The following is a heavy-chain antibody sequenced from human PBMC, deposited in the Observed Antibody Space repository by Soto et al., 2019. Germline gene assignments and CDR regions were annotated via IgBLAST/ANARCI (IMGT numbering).Heavy chain of an antibody. D-gene: IGHD4-17*01. CDR2: IFYTGST. Sequence: SETLSLTCSVSGGSINSASYHWSWLRQHPGKGLEFIGYIFYTGSTHYNPSLETRVTISVDTSKNHVSLRLNAVTAADTAVYYCARLDYGDSAFDSWGRGTLVTVSS. J-gene: IGHJ4*02. CDR1: GGSINSASYH. CDR3: ARLDYGDSAFDS. V-gene: IGHV4-31*03.